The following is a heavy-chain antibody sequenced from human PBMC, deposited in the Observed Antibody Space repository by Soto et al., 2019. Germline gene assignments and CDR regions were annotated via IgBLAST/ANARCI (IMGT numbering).Heavy chain of an antibody. J-gene: IGHJ4*02. CDR3: ARVAGIAARPNSSDY. V-gene: IGHV4-30-4*01. D-gene: IGHD6-6*01. Sequence: SETLSLTCTVSGGSISSGDYYWSWIRQPPGKGLEWIGYIYYSGSTYYNPSLKSRVTISVDTSKNQFSLKLSSVTAADTAVYYCARVAGIAARPNSSDYWGQGTLVTVAS. CDR2: IYYSGST. CDR1: GGSISSGDYY.